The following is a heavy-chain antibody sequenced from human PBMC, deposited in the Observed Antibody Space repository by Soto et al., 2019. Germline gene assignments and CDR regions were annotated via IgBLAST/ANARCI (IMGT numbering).Heavy chain of an antibody. J-gene: IGHJ4*02. CDR1: GGSISSSDYY. CDR2: IYYSGST. D-gene: IGHD6-13*01. Sequence: QVQLQESGPGLVKPSQTLSLTCTVSGGSISSSDYYWCWIHPPPGQGLEWIGYIYYSGSTYYNPYLTSRVTISVDTSKNQFSLKLSSVTAADTAVYYCASEGSFREQHPFDYWGQGTLVTVSS. CDR3: ASEGSFREQHPFDY. V-gene: IGHV4-30-4*01.